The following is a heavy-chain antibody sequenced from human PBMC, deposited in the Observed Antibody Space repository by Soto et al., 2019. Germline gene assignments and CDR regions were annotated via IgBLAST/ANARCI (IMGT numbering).Heavy chain of an antibody. Sequence: SVKVSCKASGGTFSSYAISWVRQAPGQGLEWMGGIIPIFGTANYAQKFQGRVTITADKSTSTAYMELSRLRSEDTAVHYCASPSPPLPSTAWFGPWGRGTLVSVAS. CDR2: IIPIFGTA. CDR1: GGTFSSYA. J-gene: IGHJ5*02. CDR3: ASPSPPLPSTAWFGP. V-gene: IGHV1-69*06. D-gene: IGHD5-18*01.